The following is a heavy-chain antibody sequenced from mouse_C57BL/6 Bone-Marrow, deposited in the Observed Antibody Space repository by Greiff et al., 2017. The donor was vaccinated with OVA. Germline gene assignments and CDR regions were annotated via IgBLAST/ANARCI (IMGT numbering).Heavy chain of an antibody. V-gene: IGHV1-76*01. D-gene: IGHD3-2*02. CDR3: ARPSSGYVYFDY. J-gene: IGHJ2*01. CDR2: IYPGSGNT. CDR1: GYTFTDYY. Sequence: QVQLQQSGAELVRPGASVKLSCKASGYTFTDYYINWVKQRPGQGLEWIARIYPGSGNTYYNEKFKGKATLTAEKSSSTAYMQLSSLTSEDSAVYFCARPSSGYVYFDYWGQGTTLTVSS.